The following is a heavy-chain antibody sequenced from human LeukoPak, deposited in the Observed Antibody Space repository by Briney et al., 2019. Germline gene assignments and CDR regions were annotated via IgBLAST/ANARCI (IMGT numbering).Heavy chain of an antibody. V-gene: IGHV3-7*01. D-gene: IGHD3-22*01. Sequence: GGSLRLSCAASGLTFSIHWMNWVRQAPGKGLECVANINQDGSDKYYVDSVKGRFTISRDNTKNSLYLQMNSLRAEDTAVYYCARVEEDYYDSSGYLYYFDYWGQGTLVTVSS. CDR2: INQDGSDK. CDR1: GLTFSIHW. CDR3: ARVEEDYYDSSGYLYYFDY. J-gene: IGHJ4*02.